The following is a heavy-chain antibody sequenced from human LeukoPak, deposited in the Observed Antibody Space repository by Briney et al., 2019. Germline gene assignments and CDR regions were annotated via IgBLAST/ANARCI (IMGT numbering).Heavy chain of an antibody. CDR1: GGSVSSYY. CDR2: TYHTATS. D-gene: IGHD6-19*01. J-gene: IGHJ4*02. V-gene: IGHV4-59*08. CDR3: ARHSSGFYSPFFDF. Sequence: PSETLSLTCTVSGGSVSSYYWGWIRQFPGKGLDFIGFTYHTATSNYNPSLKSRVSMSIDMSKNALYLNLSSVTAADTAIYYCARHSSGFYSPFFDFWGRGALVTVSS.